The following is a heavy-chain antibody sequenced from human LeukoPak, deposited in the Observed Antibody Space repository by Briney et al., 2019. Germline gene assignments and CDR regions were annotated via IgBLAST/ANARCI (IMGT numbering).Heavy chain of an antibody. V-gene: IGHV4-39*07. CDR1: GGSISSSSYY. J-gene: IGHJ4*02. CDR3: AGGEQWLDFDY. D-gene: IGHD6-19*01. CDR2: INHSGST. Sequence: SETLSLTCTVSGGSISSSSYYWGWIRQPPGKGLEWIGEINHSGSTNYNPSLKSRVTISVDTSKNQLSLKLSSVTAADTAVYYCAGGEQWLDFDYWGQGTLVTVSS.